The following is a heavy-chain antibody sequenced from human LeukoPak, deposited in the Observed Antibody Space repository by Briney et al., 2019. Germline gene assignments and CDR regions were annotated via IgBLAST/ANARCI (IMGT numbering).Heavy chain of an antibody. V-gene: IGHV4-34*01. CDR1: GGSFSGYY. J-gene: IGHJ4*02. D-gene: IGHD5-24*01. Sequence: SETLSLTCAVYGGSFSGYYWSWIRQPPGKGLEWIGEINHSGSTNYNPSLKSRVTISVDTSKNQFSLKPSSVTAADTAVYYCARPRRWLQLYYFDYWGQGTLVTVSS. CDR3: ARPRRWLQLYYFDY. CDR2: INHSGST.